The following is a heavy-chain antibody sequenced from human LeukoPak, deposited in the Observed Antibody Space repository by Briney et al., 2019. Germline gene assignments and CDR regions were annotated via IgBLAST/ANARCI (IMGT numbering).Heavy chain of an antibody. V-gene: IGHV3-66*01. CDR1: GFTVSSNY. J-gene: IGHJ4*02. Sequence: GGSLRLSCAASGFTVSSNYMSWVRQAPGKGLEWVSVIYSGGSTYYADSVKGRFTISRDNSKNTLYLQMNSLRAEDTAVYYRASGGSSTTRFGYWGQGTLVTVSS. CDR2: IYSGGST. CDR3: ASGGSSTTRFGY. D-gene: IGHD6-6*01.